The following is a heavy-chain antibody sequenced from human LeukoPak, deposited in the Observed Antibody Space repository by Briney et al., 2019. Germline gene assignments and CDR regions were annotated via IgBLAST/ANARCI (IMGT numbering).Heavy chain of an antibody. V-gene: IGHV1-8*02. Sequence: ASVKVSCKASGYTFTGYYMHWVRQAPGQGLEWMGWINPNSGNTGYAQKFQGRVTMTRNTSISTAYMELSSLRSEDTAVYYCARLTTVTTYDYWGQGTLVTVSS. D-gene: IGHD4-17*01. CDR1: GYTFTGYY. CDR3: ARLTTVTTYDY. J-gene: IGHJ4*02. CDR2: INPNSGNT.